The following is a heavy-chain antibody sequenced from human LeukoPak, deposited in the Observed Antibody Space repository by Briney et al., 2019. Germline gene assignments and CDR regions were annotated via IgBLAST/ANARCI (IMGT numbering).Heavy chain of an antibody. D-gene: IGHD6-19*01. J-gene: IGHJ4*02. V-gene: IGHV1-69*05. CDR2: IIPIFGTA. CDR1: GGTFSSYA. CDR3: ARAISYSSGFYFDF. Sequence: ASVKVSCKASGGTFSSYAISWVRQAPGQRLEWMGGIIPIFGTANYAQKFQGRVTITTDESTSTAYMELSRVRSEDTAVYYCARAISYSSGFYFDFWGQGTLVTVSS.